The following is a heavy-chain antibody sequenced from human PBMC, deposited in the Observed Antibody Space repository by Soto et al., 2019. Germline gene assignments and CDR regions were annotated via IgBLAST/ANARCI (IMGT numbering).Heavy chain of an antibody. V-gene: IGHV3-23*01. CDR1: GFTFSSYA. J-gene: IGHJ6*02. Sequence: GSLRLSCAASGFTFSSYAMSWVRQAPGKGLEWVSAISGSGGSTYYADSVKGRFTISRDNSKNTLYLQMNSLRAEDTAVYYCAKDRDYDILTGYYNPYYYYGKDVWGQGTTVTVSS. CDR3: AKDRDYDILTGYYNPYYYYGKDV. D-gene: IGHD3-9*01. CDR2: ISGSGGST.